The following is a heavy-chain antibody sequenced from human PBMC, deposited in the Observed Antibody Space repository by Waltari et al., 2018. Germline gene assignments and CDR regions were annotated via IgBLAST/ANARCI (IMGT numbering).Heavy chain of an antibody. CDR1: GLPFSSSW. D-gene: IGHD1-26*01. V-gene: IGHV3-74*01. CDR3: ARGPVSGSGSYYVGDY. J-gene: IGHJ4*02. CDR2: ISTDGSGA. Sequence: EVQLVESGGGLVQPGGSLRLACAASGLPFSSSWMHWVSQVHGKGLVWVSRISTDGSGANYADSVQGRFTSSRDNAKNILYLQMNSLRAEDTAVYYCARGPVSGSGSYYVGDYWGQGTLVTVSS.